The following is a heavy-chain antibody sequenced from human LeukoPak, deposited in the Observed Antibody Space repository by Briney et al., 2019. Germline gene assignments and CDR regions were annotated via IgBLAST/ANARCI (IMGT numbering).Heavy chain of an antibody. J-gene: IGHJ4*02. D-gene: IGHD6-19*01. CDR1: GGSISSYY. CDR2: IYYSGST. CDR3: ARRSSGWYRYDY. V-gene: IGHV4-59*08. Sequence: SETLSLTCTVSGGSISSYYWSWIRQPPGKGLEWIGYIYYSGSTNYNPSLKSRVTMSVDTSKNQFSLKLTSVTAADTAVYYCARRSSGWYRYDYWGQGTLVTASS.